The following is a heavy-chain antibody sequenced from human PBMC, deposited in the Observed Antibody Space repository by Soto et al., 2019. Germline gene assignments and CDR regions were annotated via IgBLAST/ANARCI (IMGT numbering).Heavy chain of an antibody. J-gene: IGHJ5*02. CDR3: ARSASNPRWFDP. D-gene: IGHD4-4*01. CDR1: GGSISSCDYY. CDR2: IYYSGST. Sequence: PSETLSLTCTVSGGSISSCDYYWSWIRHPPGKGLEWIGYIYYSGSTYYNPSLKSRVTISVDTSKNQFSLKLSSVTAADTAVYYCARSASNPRWFDPWGQGTLVTVSS. V-gene: IGHV4-30-4*01.